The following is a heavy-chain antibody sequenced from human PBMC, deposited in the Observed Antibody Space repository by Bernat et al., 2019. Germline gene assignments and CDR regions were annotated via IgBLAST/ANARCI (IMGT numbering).Heavy chain of an antibody. CDR1: GFTFSDYS. J-gene: IGHJ6*02. D-gene: IGHD6-25*01. V-gene: IGHV3-30*04. CDR3: VRDGAALYYYHGMDV. CDR2: VSYDGRNK. Sequence: VQLVESGGGVVQPGRSLRLSCVASGFTFSDYSLHWVRQAPGKGLEWVAVVSYDGRNKYYADSGQARFIIARDDSENTLYLQMDSVKSEDTAVYYCVRDGAALYYYHGMDVWGRGTTVTVSS.